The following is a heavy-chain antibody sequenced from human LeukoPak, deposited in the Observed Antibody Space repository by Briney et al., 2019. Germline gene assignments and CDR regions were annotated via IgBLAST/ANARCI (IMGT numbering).Heavy chain of an antibody. J-gene: IGHJ5*02. Sequence: SETLSLTCTVSGGSISSYYWTWIRQSPGKGLHWIGNIFYSETTNYNPSLKSRVTISTDTSKNQFSLKLTSVTAADTAVYYCARGSGSYRNRFDPWGQGTLVTVSS. D-gene: IGHD1-26*01. V-gene: IGHV4-59*01. CDR3: ARGSGSYRNRFDP. CDR1: GGSISSYY. CDR2: IFYSETT.